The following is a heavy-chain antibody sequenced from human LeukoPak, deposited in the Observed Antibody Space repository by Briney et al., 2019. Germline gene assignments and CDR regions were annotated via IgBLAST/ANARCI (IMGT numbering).Heavy chain of an antibody. CDR3: ARGTGIAAAVTSLFQY. J-gene: IGHJ1*01. D-gene: IGHD6-13*01. CDR1: GYTFTNYY. Sequence: ASVKVSCKASGYTFTNYYMHWVRQAPGQGLEWMGIINPSGGYTSYAQKFQGRVTVTRDTSTSTVYMELSSLRSEDTAVYYCARGTGIAAAVTSLFQYWGQGTLVTVSS. CDR2: INPSGGYT. V-gene: IGHV1-46*01.